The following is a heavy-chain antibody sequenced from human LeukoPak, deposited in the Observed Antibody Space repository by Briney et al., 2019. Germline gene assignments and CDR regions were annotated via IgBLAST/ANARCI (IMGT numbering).Heavy chain of an antibody. Sequence: PGGSLRLSCAASGFTFSSYGMHWVRQAPGKGLEWVAFIRYDGSNKYYADSVKGRFTISRDNSKNTLYLQMNSLRAEDTAVYYCAKVGGATVFYYFDYWGQGTLVTVSS. CDR3: AKVGGATVFYYFDY. V-gene: IGHV3-30*02. D-gene: IGHD1-26*01. CDR2: IRYDGSNK. J-gene: IGHJ4*02. CDR1: GFTFSSYG.